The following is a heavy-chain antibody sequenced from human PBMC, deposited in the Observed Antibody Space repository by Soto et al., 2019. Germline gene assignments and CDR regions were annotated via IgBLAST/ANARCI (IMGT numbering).Heavy chain of an antibody. CDR3: ARESLTYYYGSGSYLGSKYYYYYMDV. D-gene: IGHD3-10*01. J-gene: IGHJ6*03. Sequence: SETLSLTCAVYGGSFSGYYWSWIRQPPGKGLEWIGEINHSGSTNYNPSLKSRVTISADTSKNQFSLKLSSVTAADTAVYYCARESLTYYYGSGSYLGSKYYYYYMDVWGKGTTVTVS. CDR2: INHSGST. V-gene: IGHV4-34*01. CDR1: GGSFSGYY.